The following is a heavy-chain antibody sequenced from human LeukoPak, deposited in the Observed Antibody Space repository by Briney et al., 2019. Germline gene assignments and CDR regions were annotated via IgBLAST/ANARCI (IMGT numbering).Heavy chain of an antibody. CDR1: VGTFSSYA. J-gene: IGHJ1*01. CDR3: ATSSLGCSGGSCYSEYFQH. CDR2: IIPIFGTA. V-gene: IGHV1-69*13. D-gene: IGHD2-15*01. Sequence: SVKVSCKASVGTFSSYAISWVRQAPGQGLEWMGGIIPIFGTADYAQKFQGRVTITADESTSTAYMELSSLRSEDTAVYYCATSSLGCSGGSCYSEYFQHWGQGTLVTVSS.